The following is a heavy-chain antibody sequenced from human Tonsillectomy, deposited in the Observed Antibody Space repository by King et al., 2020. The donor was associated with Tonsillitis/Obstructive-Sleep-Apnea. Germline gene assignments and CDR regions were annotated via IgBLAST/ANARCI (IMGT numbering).Heavy chain of an antibody. J-gene: IGHJ6*03. CDR2: ISYDGTNK. CDR3: ARGGDQLVYYYYYYYYMDV. Sequence: VQLVESGGGVVQPGRSLRLSCAASGFTFSNYSMHWVRQAPGKGLEWVAVISYDGTNKNYADSVKGRFTISRDNSKHTLYLQMNSLRADDTAVYYCARGGDQLVYYYYYYYYMDVWGTGTTVTVPS. V-gene: IGHV3-30*01. CDR1: GFTFSNYS. D-gene: IGHD2-2*02.